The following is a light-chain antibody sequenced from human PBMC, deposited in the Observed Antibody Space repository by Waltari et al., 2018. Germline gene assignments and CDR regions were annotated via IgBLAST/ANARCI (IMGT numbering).Light chain of an antibody. CDR3: QQYDSGPLT. Sequence: DMQMTQSPYSLSASVGDRVTITCRASQGISSWLAWYQQKPGKAPNLLIYKASSLQSGVPSRFSGSGSGTDFTLIISILQPEDFATYYCQQYDSGPLTFGGGTKVEIK. CDR2: KAS. J-gene: IGKJ4*01. CDR1: QGISSW. V-gene: IGKV1-5*03.